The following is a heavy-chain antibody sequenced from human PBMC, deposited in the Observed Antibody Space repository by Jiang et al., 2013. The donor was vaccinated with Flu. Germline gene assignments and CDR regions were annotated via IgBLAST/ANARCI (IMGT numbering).Heavy chain of an antibody. CDR3: ARELASIAVAGTKYYGMDV. D-gene: IGHD6-19*01. V-gene: IGHV6-1*01. J-gene: IGHJ6*02. CDR1: GDSVSSNSAA. Sequence: SQTLSLTCAISGDSVSSNSAAWNWIRQSPSRGLEWLGRTYYRSKWYNDYAVSVKSRITINPDTSKNQFSLQLNSVTPEDTAVYYCARELASIAVAGTKYYGMDVWGQGTTVTVSS. CDR2: TYYRSKWYN.